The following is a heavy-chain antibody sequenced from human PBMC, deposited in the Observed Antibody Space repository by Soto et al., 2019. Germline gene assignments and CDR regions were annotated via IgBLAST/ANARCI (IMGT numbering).Heavy chain of an antibody. CDR2: MSYDGTKE. CDR3: ASKTIDDFDY. D-gene: IGHD3-3*01. CDR1: GFTLTTYG. Sequence: PGGSLRLSCAASGFTLTTYGMHWVRQAPGKGLEWVAAMSYDGTKEYYADSVKGRFTISRDSSRNTLFLQLNSLRAEDAAVYYCASKTIDDFDYWGQGTLVTVSS. V-gene: IGHV3-30*03. J-gene: IGHJ4*02.